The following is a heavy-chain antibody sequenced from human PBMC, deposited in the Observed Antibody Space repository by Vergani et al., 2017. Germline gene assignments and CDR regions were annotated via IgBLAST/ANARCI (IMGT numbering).Heavy chain of an antibody. CDR2: ISYDGSNK. J-gene: IGHJ5*02. V-gene: IGHV3-30*18. D-gene: IGHD5-18*01. CDR3: AKDRFRAAMARGHWFDP. CDR1: GFTFSSYG. Sequence: QVQLVESGGGVVQPGRSLRLSCAAPGFTFSSYGMHWVRPAPGKGLEGVAVISYDGSNKYYADSVKGRFTITRDTDKNTLYLQMNSPRAEYTAVYYCAKDRFRAAMARGHWFDPWGQGTLVTVSS.